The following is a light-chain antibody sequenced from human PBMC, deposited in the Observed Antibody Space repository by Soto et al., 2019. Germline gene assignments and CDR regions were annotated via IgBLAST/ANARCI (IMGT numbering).Light chain of an antibody. CDR1: QSVSNNY. CDR3: QQYAASPRT. V-gene: IGKV3-20*01. J-gene: IGKJ1*01. CDR2: GAS. Sequence: EVVLTQSPGTLSLSPRERATLSCRASQSVSNNYLAWYQHKPGQAPRLLIYGASNRAPGIPDRFSGSGSRPDFTLTISRLEHEDFAVYYCQQYAASPRTFGQGTLVEVK.